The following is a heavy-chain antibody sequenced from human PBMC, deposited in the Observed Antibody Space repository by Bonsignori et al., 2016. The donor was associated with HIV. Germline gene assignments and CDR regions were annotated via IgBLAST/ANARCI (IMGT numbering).Heavy chain of an antibody. CDR2: ISSSGSTI. V-gene: IGHV3-11*01. J-gene: IGHJ4*02. CDR3: ARDGGDYFDY. D-gene: IGHD3-10*01. Sequence: RQAPGKGLEWLSFISSSGSTIYYADSVKGRFTISRDNAKNSLYLQMNSLRGEDTAVYYCARDGGDYFDYWGQGTLVTVSS.